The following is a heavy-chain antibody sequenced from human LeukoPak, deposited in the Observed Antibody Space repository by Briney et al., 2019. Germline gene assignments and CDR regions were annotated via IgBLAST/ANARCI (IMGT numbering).Heavy chain of an antibody. Sequence: SETLSLTCHVSGGSIHNSDYYWAWIRQPPGKRLEWIGSMYYSGSTYYNPSLKSRVSISGDTSKNQFSLKLTSVTAADTAVYYCARVDGSCSGGSCPSGNWFDPWGQGTLVTVSS. CDR1: GGSIHNSDYY. CDR3: ARVDGSCSGGSCPSGNWFDP. J-gene: IGHJ5*02. CDR2: MYYSGST. D-gene: IGHD2-15*01. V-gene: IGHV4-39*07.